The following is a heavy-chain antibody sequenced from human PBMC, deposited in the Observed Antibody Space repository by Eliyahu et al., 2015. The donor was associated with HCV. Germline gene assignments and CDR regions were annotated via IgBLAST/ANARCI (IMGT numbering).Heavy chain of an antibody. CDR3: AKDLGYCSSTSCYLDY. CDR1: GFTFSSYA. Sequence: EVQLLESGGGLVQPRGSLRLSCAASGFTFSSYAMSWVRQAPGKGLEWVSAISGSGGSTYYADSVKGRFTISRDNSKNTLYLQMNSLRAEDTAVYYCAKDLGYCSSTSCYLDYWGQGTLVTVSS. V-gene: IGHV3-23*01. D-gene: IGHD2-2*01. CDR2: ISGSGGST. J-gene: IGHJ4*02.